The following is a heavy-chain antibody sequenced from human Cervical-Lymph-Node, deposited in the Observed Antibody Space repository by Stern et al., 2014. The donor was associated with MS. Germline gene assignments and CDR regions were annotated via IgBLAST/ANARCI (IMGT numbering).Heavy chain of an antibody. J-gene: IGHJ6*02. CDR3: VRGGFSYGYGLDA. Sequence: QVQLGQSGSQVRKPGASVKVSCQASGYTFISYDIFWVRQATGQGLEWMGWINPNNANTGHAQKFQGRVTMTRNISISTAYMELSSLRSDDTAVYYCVRGGFSYGYGLDAWGQGTAVIVSS. CDR1: GYTFISYD. CDR2: INPNNANT. D-gene: IGHD5-18*01. V-gene: IGHV1-8*01.